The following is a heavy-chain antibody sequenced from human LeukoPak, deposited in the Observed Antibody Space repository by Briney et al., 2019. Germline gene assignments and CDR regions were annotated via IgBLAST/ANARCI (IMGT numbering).Heavy chain of an antibody. D-gene: IGHD6-19*01. CDR2: ISSSSSYI. CDR1: GFTFSSYS. CDR3: ARGGGVYSSGWYFYYMDV. V-gene: IGHV3-21*01. Sequence: GGSLRLSCAASGFTFSSYSMNWVRQAPGKGLEWVSSISSSSSYIYYADSVKGRFTISRDNAKNSLYLQMNSLRAEDTAVYYCARGGGVYSSGWYFYYMDVWGKGTTVTISS. J-gene: IGHJ6*03.